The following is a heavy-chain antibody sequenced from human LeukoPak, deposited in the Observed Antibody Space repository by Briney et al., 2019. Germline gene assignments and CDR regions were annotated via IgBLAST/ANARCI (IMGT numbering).Heavy chain of an antibody. D-gene: IGHD6-13*01. J-gene: IGHJ4*02. CDR3: ARPISWFSGGFVY. V-gene: IGHV5-51*01. Sequence: WESLKISCKGSGYSFTNYWIGWVRQMPGKGLEWMGVIFSDYSDTIHSPSFQGQVTISADKSIRTAHLQWSSLNASDTAMYYCARPISWFSGGFVYWGEGTRDSVS. CDR2: IFSDYSDT. CDR1: GYSFTNYW.